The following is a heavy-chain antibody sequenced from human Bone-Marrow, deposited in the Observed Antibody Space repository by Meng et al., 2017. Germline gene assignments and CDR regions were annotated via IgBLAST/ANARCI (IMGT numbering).Heavy chain of an antibody. CDR3: SGHVDY. V-gene: IGHV3-15*01. Sequence: EVQLVDYGGCFVKTGGSLRLSCAAFGFTFSNAWMTWVRQAPGKGLEWIGRMKSNVDGGTVDYAAAVKGRFFISRDDSENTFYMQMNSLKTEDTAVYYCSGHVDYWGHGTLVTVSS. CDR1: GFTFSNAW. CDR2: MKSNVDGGTV. J-gene: IGHJ4*01.